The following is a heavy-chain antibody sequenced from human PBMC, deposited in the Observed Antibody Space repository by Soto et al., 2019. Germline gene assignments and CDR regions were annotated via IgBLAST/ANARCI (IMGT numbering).Heavy chain of an antibody. CDR3: ALAIVVVPAAPDY. CDR1: GGTFSSYT. CDR2: IIPILGIA. J-gene: IGHJ4*02. D-gene: IGHD2-2*01. Sequence: QVQLVQSGAEVKKPGSSVKVSCKASGGTFSSYTISWVRQAPGQGLEWMGRIIPILGIANYAQKFQGRVTITADKSTSTAYMELSSLRSEDTAMYYCALAIVVVPAAPDYWGQGTLVTVSS. V-gene: IGHV1-69*02.